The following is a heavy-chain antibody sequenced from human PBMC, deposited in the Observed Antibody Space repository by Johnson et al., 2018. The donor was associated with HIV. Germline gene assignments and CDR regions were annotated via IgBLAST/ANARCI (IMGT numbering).Heavy chain of an antibody. V-gene: IGHV3-30-3*01. CDR2: ILYDGSNK. CDR3: ARDAKYYYDSSGYYYEHDAVDI. D-gene: IGHD3-22*01. Sequence: QVQLVESGGGLAKPAWSPRLSCAASQFTFSSYYMNCVRQAPGKGLEWLAFILYDGSNKYYADSVKGRFTISRDSSKNTLYLQMDSLRAEDTAVYYCARDAKYYYDSSGYYYEHDAVDIWGQGTMVNVSS. CDR1: QFTFSSYY. J-gene: IGHJ3*02.